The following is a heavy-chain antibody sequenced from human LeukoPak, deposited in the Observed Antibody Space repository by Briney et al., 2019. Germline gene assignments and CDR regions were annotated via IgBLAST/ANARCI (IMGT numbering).Heavy chain of an antibody. D-gene: IGHD5-24*01. CDR3: ARQTLVGYTPW. Sequence: ASETLSLTCAVAGYSISSGYYWGWIRPPPGKGLEWIGSIDDSGSTYYNPSLKRRVNISVEKSKNQFSLKLSSVPAADTAVYYCARQTLVGYTPWWGQGTLVTVSS. J-gene: IGHJ4*02. CDR1: GYSISSGYY. V-gene: IGHV4-38-2*01. CDR2: IDDSGST.